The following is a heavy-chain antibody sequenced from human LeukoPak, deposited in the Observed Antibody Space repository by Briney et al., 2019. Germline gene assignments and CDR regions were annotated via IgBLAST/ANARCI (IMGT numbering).Heavy chain of an antibody. V-gene: IGHV4-34*01. CDR3: ALRNGHSSSSGDY. D-gene: IGHD6-6*01. CDR2: INHSGST. CDR1: SGSFSGNY. Sequence: PSETLSLTCDVYSGSFSGNYWSWIRQPPGKGREWIGEINHSGSTNYNPSLKSRVTLSVDTSKNQVSLKLTSVSAADTAVYYCALRNGHSSSSGDYWGQGTLVTVSS. J-gene: IGHJ4*02.